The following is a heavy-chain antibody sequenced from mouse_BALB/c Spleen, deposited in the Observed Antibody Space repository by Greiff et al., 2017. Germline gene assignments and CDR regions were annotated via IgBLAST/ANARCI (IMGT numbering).Heavy chain of an antibody. J-gene: IGHJ3*01. D-gene: IGHD2-3*01. Sequence: VQLQQSGPELEKPGASVKISCKASGYTFTDYNMHWVKQSHGKSLEWIGYIYPYNGGTGYNQKFKSKATLTVDNSSSTAYMELRSLTSEDSAVYYCARSDGYPFAYWGQGTLVTVSA. CDR2: IYPYNGGT. V-gene: IGHV1S29*02. CDR1: GYTFTDYN. CDR3: ARSDGYPFAY.